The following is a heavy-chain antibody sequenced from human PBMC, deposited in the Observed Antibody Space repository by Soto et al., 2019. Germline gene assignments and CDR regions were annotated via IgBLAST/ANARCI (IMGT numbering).Heavy chain of an antibody. CDR2: TYYSGST. J-gene: IGHJ5*02. CDR1: GGSINSYY. D-gene: IGHD1-20*01. CDR3: ARVGGINWFDP. V-gene: IGHV4-59*12. Sequence: SETLSLTCTVSGGSINSYYWSWIRQPPGKGLEWIGYTYYSGSTYYNPSLKSRVTISVDTSKNQFSLKLSSVTAADTAVYYCARVGGINWFDPWGQGTLVTVSS.